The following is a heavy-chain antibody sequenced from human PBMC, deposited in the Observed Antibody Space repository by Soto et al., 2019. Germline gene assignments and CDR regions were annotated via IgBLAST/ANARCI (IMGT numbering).Heavy chain of an antibody. CDR2: INSDGTKT. Sequence: EVHLVESGGTLVQPGGSLRLSCAASGFSFNTYWMHWVRQAPGKGLVWVSRINSDGTKTTYADSVKGRFTISRDNAKNTVYLQMNNLRAEDTAVYYCATVATNSYDWFDPWGQGTLVTVSS. D-gene: IGHD5-12*01. V-gene: IGHV3-74*01. CDR1: GFSFNTYW. J-gene: IGHJ5*02. CDR3: ATVATNSYDWFDP.